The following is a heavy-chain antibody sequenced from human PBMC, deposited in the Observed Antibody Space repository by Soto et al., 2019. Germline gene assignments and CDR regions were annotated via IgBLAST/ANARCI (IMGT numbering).Heavy chain of an antibody. CDR3: ARHRIATNNYKWFDP. D-gene: IGHD2-21*01. Sequence: KTSETLSLTCSVSGAALNSGNYYWSWIRQVPGKGREWIGHIYVTGAVDYNPSLRDRITTSQNTYERQFSLNLRHVTAEDTAVYYCARHRIATNNYKWFDPWGQGTLVTVSS. J-gene: IGHJ5*02. V-gene: IGHV4-31*03. CDR1: GAALNSGNYY. CDR2: IYVTGAV.